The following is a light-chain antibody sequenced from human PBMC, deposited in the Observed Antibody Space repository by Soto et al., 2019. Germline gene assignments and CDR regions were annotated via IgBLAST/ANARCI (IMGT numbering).Light chain of an antibody. J-gene: IGLJ2*01. CDR3: SSYASSGSVV. CDR1: SSDVGAYNY. Sequence: QSALTQPASVSGSPGQSITISCTGTSSDVGAYNYVSWYQQHPGRAPKLMIYDVRSRPSGASNRFSGSKSGNTASLTISGLQAEGEADYYCSSYASSGSVVFGGGTKLTVL. CDR2: DVR. V-gene: IGLV2-14*03.